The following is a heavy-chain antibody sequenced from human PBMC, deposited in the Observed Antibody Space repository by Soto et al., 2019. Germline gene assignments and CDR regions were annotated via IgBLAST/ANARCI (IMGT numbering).Heavy chain of an antibody. V-gene: IGHV1-18*01. CDR3: ARDTSRGEYDY. Sequence: QVQLVQSGAEVKKPGASVKVSCKASGYTFTSYGISWVRQAPGQGLEWMGWINVYNGNTNYAQKLQGRVTMTTDTSTSTAYLDLRRLRSTETAVYFCARDTSRGEYDYWGQGTLVTVSS. CDR2: INVYNGNT. CDR1: GYTFTSYG. D-gene: IGHD3-10*01. J-gene: IGHJ4*02.